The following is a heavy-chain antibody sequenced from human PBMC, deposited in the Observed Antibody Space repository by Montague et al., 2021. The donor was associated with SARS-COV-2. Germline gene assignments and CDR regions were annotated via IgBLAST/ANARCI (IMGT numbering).Heavy chain of an antibody. D-gene: IGHD3-10*01. Sequence: SETLSLTCAVHGGSFNTYSWNWIRQPPGKGLEWIGEIHHGGSTNYNPSLKSRVTILADTSKNQFSLKLTSVAAADTAVYYCARLGDGVVPSPILGVGPYYSYYYMDVWGKGTTVTVSS. CDR2: IHHGGST. CDR1: GGSFNTYS. J-gene: IGHJ6*03. V-gene: IGHV4-34*01. CDR3: ARLGDGVVPSPILGVGPYYSYYYMDV.